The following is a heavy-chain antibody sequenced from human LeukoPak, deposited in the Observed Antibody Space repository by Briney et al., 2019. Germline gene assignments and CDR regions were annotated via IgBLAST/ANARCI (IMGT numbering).Heavy chain of an antibody. D-gene: IGHD6-19*01. V-gene: IGHV1-69*05. CDR3: ARSKPGEWWGSGWYGVDAFDI. J-gene: IGHJ3*02. CDR1: GGTFSSYA. CDR2: IIPIFGTA. Sequence: SVKVSCKASGGTFSSYAISWVRQAPGQGLEWMGGIIPIFGTANYAQKFQGRVTMTRDTSISTAYMELSRLRSDDTAVYYCARSKPGEWWGSGWYGVDAFDIWGQGTMVTVSS.